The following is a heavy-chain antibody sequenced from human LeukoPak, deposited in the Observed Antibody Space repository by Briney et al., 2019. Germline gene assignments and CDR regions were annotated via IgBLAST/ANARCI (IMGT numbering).Heavy chain of an antibody. CDR3: ARPFGRSGPRPGAFDI. J-gene: IGHJ3*02. CDR2: IYHSGST. Sequence: SETLSLTCTVSGYSISSGYYWGWIRQPPGKGLEWIGSIYHSGSTYYNPSLKSRVTISVDTSKNQFSLKLSSVTAADTAVYYCARPFGRSGPRPGAFDIWGQGTMVTVSS. CDR1: GYSISSGYY. V-gene: IGHV4-38-2*02. D-gene: IGHD2-15*01.